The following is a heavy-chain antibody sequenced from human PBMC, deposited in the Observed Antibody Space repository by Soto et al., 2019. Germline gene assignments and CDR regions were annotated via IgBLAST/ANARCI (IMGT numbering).Heavy chain of an antibody. Sequence: QVQLQESGPGLVKPSQTLSLTCTLSGGSISSGDYYWSWIRHPPGKGLEWIGNIYYSGRTNYNPSRKSRLNISLDTSNNHFFLKLTSVTAADTAVYYCARMGLHLVELSRNWFDPWGQGTLVTVSS. CDR1: GGSISSGDYY. V-gene: IGHV4-31*03. CDR3: ARMGLHLVELSRNWFDP. CDR2: IYYSGRT. D-gene: IGHD3-16*02. J-gene: IGHJ5*02.